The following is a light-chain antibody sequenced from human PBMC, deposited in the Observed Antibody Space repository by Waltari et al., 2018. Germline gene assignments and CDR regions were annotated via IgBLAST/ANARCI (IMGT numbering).Light chain of an antibody. J-gene: IGKJ4*01. CDR1: QTILDTYDKNY. CDR3: QHYFNTPIT. Sequence: DIVMTQSPDSLAVSLGERVTINCRSSQTILDTYDKNYLAWHQQKPGQSPRLLIYWASTREFGVPDRFSGSGSGTDFTLTISGLQAEDVAVYYCQHYFNTPITFGGGTKVEIK. CDR2: WAS. V-gene: IGKV4-1*01.